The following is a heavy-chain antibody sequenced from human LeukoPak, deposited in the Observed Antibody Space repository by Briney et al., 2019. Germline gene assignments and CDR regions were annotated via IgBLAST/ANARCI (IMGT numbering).Heavy chain of an antibody. CDR1: GFTFSSYA. J-gene: IGHJ5*02. D-gene: IGHD3-9*01. Sequence: PGGSLRLSCAASGFTFSSYAMSWVRQAPGKGLEWVSAISGSGGSTYYADSVKGRFTISRDNSKNTLYLQMNSLRAEDTAVYYCAKDGILRYFASPARSGFDPWGQGTLVTVSS. V-gene: IGHV3-23*01. CDR2: ISGSGGST. CDR3: AKDGILRYFASPARSGFDP.